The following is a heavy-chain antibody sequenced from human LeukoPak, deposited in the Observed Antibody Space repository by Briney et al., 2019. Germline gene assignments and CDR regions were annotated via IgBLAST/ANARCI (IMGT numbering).Heavy chain of an antibody. CDR3: AREVSEGFDF. CDR2: FGTRSTSV. Sequence: PGGSLRLSCTASGFTFSGYSMNWIRQAPGRGLEWVSSFGTRSTSVYHAGSVKGRFAISRDNAKNSLYLQMNSLRAEDTALYYCAREVSEGFDFWGQGTLVTVSS. J-gene: IGHJ4*02. D-gene: IGHD3-22*01. V-gene: IGHV3-21*01. CDR1: GFTFSGYS.